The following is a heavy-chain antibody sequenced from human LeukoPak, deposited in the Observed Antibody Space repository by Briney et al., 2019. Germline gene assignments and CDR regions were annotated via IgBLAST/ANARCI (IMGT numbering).Heavy chain of an antibody. CDR1: GFTVSSNY. Sequence: GGSLRLSCAASGFTVSSNYMSWVRQAPGKGLEWVSVIYGGGSTYYADSVKGRFTISRDNSKNTLYLQMNSLRAEDTAVYYCAKDRTRKYYYGMDVWGQGTTVTVSS. J-gene: IGHJ6*02. V-gene: IGHV3-53*05. D-gene: IGHD1-14*01. CDR2: IYGGGST. CDR3: AKDRTRKYYYGMDV.